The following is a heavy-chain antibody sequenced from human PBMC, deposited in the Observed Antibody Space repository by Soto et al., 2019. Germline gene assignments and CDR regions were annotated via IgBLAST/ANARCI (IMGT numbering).Heavy chain of an antibody. V-gene: IGHV3-23*01. D-gene: IGHD3-10*01. J-gene: IGHJ6*02. CDR2: VSGSGTIT. Sequence: EVQVLESGGGLVQPGGSLRLSCAASGFTFNDYAMAWVRQAPGKGLEWVSLVSGSGTITYYADSVKGRFTISRDNSKNTQWMQINSMRAEDTALYYCAKGRYGSGRRVGMDVWGQGTTVTVSS. CDR3: AKGRYGSGRRVGMDV. CDR1: GFTFNDYA.